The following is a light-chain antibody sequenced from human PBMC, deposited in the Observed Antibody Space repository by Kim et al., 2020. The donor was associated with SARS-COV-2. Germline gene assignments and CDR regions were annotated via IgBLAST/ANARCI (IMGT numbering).Light chain of an antibody. CDR1: QTISNY. V-gene: IGKV1-39*01. CDR3: QQCYSTPRT. Sequence: DIQMTQSPSSLSASVGDRVTITCRTSQTISNYLNWYQQKPGKAPKLLIYAASNLQSGVPSRFSGSGSGTDFTLTISSLQSEDFATYYCQQCYSTPRTFGQGTKLEI. J-gene: IGKJ2*02. CDR2: AAS.